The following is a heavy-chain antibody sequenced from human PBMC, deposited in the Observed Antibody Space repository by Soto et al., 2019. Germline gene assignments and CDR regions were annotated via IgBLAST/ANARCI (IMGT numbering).Heavy chain of an antibody. CDR2: IYYSGST. V-gene: IGHV4-59*01. D-gene: IGHD1-20*01. CDR3: ARGPPLTGITT. J-gene: IGHJ5*02. Sequence: QVQLQESGPGLVKPSETLSLTCTVSGGSISSYYWSWIRQPPGKGLEWIGYIYYSGSTNYNPSLKSXXTXSXXTSKNQFSLKLSSVTAADTAVYYCARGPPLTGITTWGQGTLVTVSS. CDR1: GGSISSYY.